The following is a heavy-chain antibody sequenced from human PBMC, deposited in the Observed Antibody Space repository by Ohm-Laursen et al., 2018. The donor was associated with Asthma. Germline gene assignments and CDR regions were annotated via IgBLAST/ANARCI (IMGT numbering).Heavy chain of an antibody. Sequence: SLRLSCAASGFTFTSYDMYWVRQAPGKGLEFVAVIWYGGSNKYYADSVKGRFTISRDIAKNTLYLEMNGLRAEDTAEYFCVRDFCIDGFCSKAFDTWGQGTLVTVSS. CDR1: GFTFTSYD. J-gene: IGHJ5*02. D-gene: IGHD2-8*01. V-gene: IGHV3-33*08. CDR2: IWYGGSNK. CDR3: VRDFCIDGFCSKAFDT.